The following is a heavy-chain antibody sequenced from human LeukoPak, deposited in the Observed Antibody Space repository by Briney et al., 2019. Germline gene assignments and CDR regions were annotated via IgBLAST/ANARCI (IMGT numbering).Heavy chain of an antibody. Sequence: QTRSLTCVISGDTVSGVSAAWNWIRRSPSRGFEWLGRTYYRSQWYYDYAVSVKSRITIDPDTSKNQFSLQLNSVTPEDAAVYYCAGGTGVFDYWGQGALVTVSS. V-gene: IGHV6-1*01. CDR1: GDTVSGVSAA. CDR3: AGGTGVFDY. CDR2: TYYRSQWYY. D-gene: IGHD7-27*01. J-gene: IGHJ4*02.